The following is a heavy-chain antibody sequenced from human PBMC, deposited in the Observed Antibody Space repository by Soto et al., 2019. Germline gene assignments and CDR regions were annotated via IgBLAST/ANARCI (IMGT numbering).Heavy chain of an antibody. CDR2: IYYSGST. CDR3: ARATAIGYYFDY. J-gene: IGHJ4*02. D-gene: IGHD2-21*02. V-gene: IGHV4-59*01. Sequence: ETLSLTCTVSGGSITNYYWSWIRQPPGKGLEWIGYIYYSGSTNYNPSLKSRVTISVDTSKNQFSLKLSSVTAADTAVYYCARATAIGYYFDYWGQGTLVTVSS. CDR1: GGSITNYY.